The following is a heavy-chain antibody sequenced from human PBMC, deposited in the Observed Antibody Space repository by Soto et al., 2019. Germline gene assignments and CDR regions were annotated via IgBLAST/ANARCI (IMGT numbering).Heavy chain of an antibody. CDR2: ISDSGSRM. D-gene: IGHD3-16*02. J-gene: IGHJ4*02. V-gene: IGHV3-48*01. Sequence: PGGSLRLSCVVSGFTLGAYSMNWVRQAPGKGLEWVSYISDSGSRMYYADSVKGRFTISRDSARNSLFLQMNSLRAEDTAVYYCAKALGELSPESYDYWGQGTLVTVSS. CDR3: AKALGELSPESYDY. CDR1: GFTLGAYS.